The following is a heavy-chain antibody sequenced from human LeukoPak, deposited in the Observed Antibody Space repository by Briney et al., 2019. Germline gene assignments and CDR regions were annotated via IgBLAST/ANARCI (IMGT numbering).Heavy chain of an antibody. Sequence: PSETLSLTCTVSGGSITPYYWSWIRQPPGKGLEWIGNIYYSGSTNYNPSLRSRVTISVDTSNNRFSLKLSSVTAADTAVYFCARGRVSSSTWYSTYYYYFYMDVWGKGTTVTVSS. CDR3: ARGRVSSSTWYSTYYYYFYMDV. V-gene: IGHV4-59*01. D-gene: IGHD4-11*01. CDR2: IYYSGST. CDR1: GGSITPYY. J-gene: IGHJ6*03.